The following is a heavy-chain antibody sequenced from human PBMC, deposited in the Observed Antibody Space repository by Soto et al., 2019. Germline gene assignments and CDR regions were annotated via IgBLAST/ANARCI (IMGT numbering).Heavy chain of an antibody. J-gene: IGHJ6*02. CDR2: ISYDGSNK. CDR1: GFTFSSYA. V-gene: IGHV3-30-3*01. Sequence: GGSLRLSCAASGFTFSSYAMHWVRQAPGKGLEWVAVISYDGSNKYYADSVKGRFTISRDNSKNTLYLQMNSLRAEDTAVYYCARDPVIAVAGTYYYYYGMDVWGQGTKDTLS. D-gene: IGHD6-19*01. CDR3: ARDPVIAVAGTYYYYYGMDV.